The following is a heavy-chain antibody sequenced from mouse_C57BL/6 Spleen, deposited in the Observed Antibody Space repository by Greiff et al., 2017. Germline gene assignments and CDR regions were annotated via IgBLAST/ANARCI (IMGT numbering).Heavy chain of an antibody. CDR1: GFHINDYY. D-gene: IGHD1-1*01. V-gene: IGHV14-1*01. CDR3: TTSYGRRFAY. CDR2: IDPEDGDT. Sequence: VQLKQSGAELVRPGASVKLSCTASGFHINDYYMHWVKQRPEQGLEWIGRIDPEDGDTEYAPKFQGKATMTADTSSNTAYLQLSSLTSEDTAVYYCTTSYGRRFAYWGQGTLVTVSA. J-gene: IGHJ3*01.